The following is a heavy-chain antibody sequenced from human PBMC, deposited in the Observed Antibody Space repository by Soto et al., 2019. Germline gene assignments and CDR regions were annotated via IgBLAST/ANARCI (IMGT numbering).Heavy chain of an antibody. CDR1: GGTFSSYA. Sequence: SVKVSCKASGGTFSSYAISWVRQAPGQGLEWMGGIIPIFGTANYAQKFQGRVTITADESTSTAYMELSSLRSEDTAVYYCASFWSGYFLFAPWGQGTLVTVSS. J-gene: IGHJ5*02. CDR2: IIPIFGTA. CDR3: ASFWSGYFLFAP. V-gene: IGHV1-69*13. D-gene: IGHD3-3*01.